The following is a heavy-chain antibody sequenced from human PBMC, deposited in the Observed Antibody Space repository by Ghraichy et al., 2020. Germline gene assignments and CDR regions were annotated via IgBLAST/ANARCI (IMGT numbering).Heavy chain of an antibody. D-gene: IGHD6-6*01. CDR2: TYYRSKWYN. CDR1: GDSVSSNSAA. J-gene: IGHJ5*02. CDR3: AREYGYSSSSGHNWFDP. Sequence: SQTLSLTCAISGDSVSSNSAAWNWIRQSPSRGLEWLGRTYYRSKWYNDYAVSVKSRITINPDTSKNQFSLQLNSVTPEDTAVYYCAREYGYSSSSGHNWFDPWGQGTLVTVSS. V-gene: IGHV6-1*01.